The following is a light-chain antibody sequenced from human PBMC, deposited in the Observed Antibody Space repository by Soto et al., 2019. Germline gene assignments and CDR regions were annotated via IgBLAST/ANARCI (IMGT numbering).Light chain of an antibody. CDR2: EDN. J-gene: IGLJ3*02. CDR3: QSYGDNNQV. V-gene: IGLV6-57*02. CDR1: SGSIASNY. Sequence: NFMLTQPHSVSESPGKTVTISCTGSSGSIASNYVQWFQQRPGSAPTTVIYEDNKRPSGVPDRFSGSIDSSSNSASLTISGLKTEDEAHYYCQSYGDNNQVFGGGTKVTVL.